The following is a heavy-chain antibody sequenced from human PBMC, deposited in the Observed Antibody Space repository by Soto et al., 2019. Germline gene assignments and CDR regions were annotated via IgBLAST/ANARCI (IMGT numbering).Heavy chain of an antibody. Sequence: SQTLSLTVAISGDSVSSTSAAWNWIRQSPSRGLEWLGRTYYRSKWYYGYAVSVKSRITINPDTSKNQFSLQLNSVTPEDTAVYYCARIHSSSSSDMDVWGQGTTVTVSS. V-gene: IGHV6-1*01. J-gene: IGHJ6*02. D-gene: IGHD6-6*01. CDR3: ARIHSSSSSDMDV. CDR1: GDSVSSTSAA. CDR2: TYYRSKWYY.